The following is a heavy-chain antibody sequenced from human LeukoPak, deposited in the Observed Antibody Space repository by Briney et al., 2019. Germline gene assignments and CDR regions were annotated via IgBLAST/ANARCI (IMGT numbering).Heavy chain of an antibody. CDR1: GFTFSSYG. CDR3: AKDSHYGGVGGLDY. D-gene: IGHD3-10*01. Sequence: GGPLRLSCAASGFTFSSYGMHGVRQATGKGLEWVAVISYDGSNKYYADSVKGRFTISRDNSKNTLYLQMNSLRAEDTAVYYCAKDSHYGGVGGLDYWGQGTMITVSS. CDR2: ISYDGSNK. V-gene: IGHV3-30*18. J-gene: IGHJ4*02.